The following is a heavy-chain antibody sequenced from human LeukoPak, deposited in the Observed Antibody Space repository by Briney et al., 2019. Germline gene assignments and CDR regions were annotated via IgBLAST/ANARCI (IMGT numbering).Heavy chain of an antibody. D-gene: IGHD3-16*01. CDR1: GFTFSTFA. Sequence: GGSLRLSCAASGFTFSTFAMIWVRQPPGKGLEWVSSIFPSGGEIHYADSVKGRFTISRDNAKNSLYLQMNSLRAEDTAVYYCARIYTPSDYWGQGTLVTVSS. CDR2: IFPSGGEI. J-gene: IGHJ4*02. V-gene: IGHV3-21*01. CDR3: ARIYTPSDY.